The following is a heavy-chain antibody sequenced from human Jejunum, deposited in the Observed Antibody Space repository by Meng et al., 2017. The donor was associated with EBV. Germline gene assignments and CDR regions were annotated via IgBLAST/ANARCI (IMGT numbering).Heavy chain of an antibody. CDR2: INPGNGNT. CDR1: GYTFCNYG. V-gene: IGHV1-3*01. CDR3: SRDEKLGPYYFDY. J-gene: IGHJ4*02. Sequence: QAQLVQSGAEVKKPGDSVKVCFEASGYTFCNYGIHWLRQAPGQRLEFMGWINPGNGNTLYSQKFQGRVTITRDTSASTAYVELSRLRSEDTAVYYCSRDEKLGPYYFDYWGQGTLFTVSS.